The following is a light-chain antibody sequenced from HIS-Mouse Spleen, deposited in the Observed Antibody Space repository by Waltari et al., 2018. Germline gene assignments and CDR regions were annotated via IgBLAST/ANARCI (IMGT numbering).Light chain of an antibody. Sequence: QSALTQPRSVSGSPGQSVTISCTGTSSDVGGYNYVSCYQQHPGKAPKLMIYDVSKRPAGVPDRFSGSKAGNTAALTISGVQAEDEADDYCCSYAGSYSYVFGTGTKVTVL. J-gene: IGLJ1*01. CDR1: SSDVGGYNY. CDR3: CSYAGSYSYV. V-gene: IGLV2-11*01. CDR2: DVS.